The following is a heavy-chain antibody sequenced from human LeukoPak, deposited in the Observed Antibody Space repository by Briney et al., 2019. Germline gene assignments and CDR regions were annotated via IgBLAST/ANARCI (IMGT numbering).Heavy chain of an antibody. CDR1: GFYFSNYA. Sequence: GGSLRLSCAASGFYFSNYAMTWVRQAPGKGLEWVSTISIGGGSTYYADSVKGRFTISRDDSKNTLYVQMNSLRAEDTAVYYCAKVLRFLENMAVWGKGTRATLSS. D-gene: IGHD3-3*01. J-gene: IGHJ6*03. CDR3: AKVLRFLENMAV. V-gene: IGHV3-23*01. CDR2: ISIGGGST.